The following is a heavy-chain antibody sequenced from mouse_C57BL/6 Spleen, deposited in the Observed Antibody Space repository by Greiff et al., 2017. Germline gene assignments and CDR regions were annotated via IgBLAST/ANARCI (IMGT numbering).Heavy chain of an antibody. V-gene: IGHV1-55*01. CDR2: IYPGSGST. J-gene: IGHJ3*01. D-gene: IGHD3-2*02. Sequence: VQLQQPGAELVKPGASVKMSCKASGYTFTSYWITWVKQRPGQGLEWIGDIYPGSGSTNYNEKFKSKATLTVDTSSSTAYMQRSSLTSEDSAVYYCASPAQAAAWFAYWGQGTLVTVSA. CDR3: ASPAQAAAWFAY. CDR1: GYTFTSYW.